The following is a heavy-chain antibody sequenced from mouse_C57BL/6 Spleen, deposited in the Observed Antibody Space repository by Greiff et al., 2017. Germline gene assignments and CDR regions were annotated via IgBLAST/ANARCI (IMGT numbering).Heavy chain of an antibody. Sequence: VQLEQSGAELMKPGASVKLSCKATGYTFTGYWIEWVKQRPGQGLEWIGDILPGSGSTNYTDKFKGQATFTADKTSNTAYLQLSSLTTEDSAIYYCARRAYYYALDYWGQGTTVTVSS. CDR3: ARRAYYYALDY. CDR1: GYTFTGYW. CDR2: ILPGSGST. V-gene: IGHV1-9*01. J-gene: IGHJ4*01.